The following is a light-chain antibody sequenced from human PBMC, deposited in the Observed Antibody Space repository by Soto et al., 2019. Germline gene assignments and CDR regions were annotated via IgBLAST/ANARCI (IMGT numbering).Light chain of an antibody. Sequence: EIVLTQSPGTLSLSPGERATLSCRASQSVSSRYLAWYQQKPGQAPRLLIYGASSRATGIPDRFSGSGSGTEFTLTISRLEREDFAVYYCQHYGSSCMSTLGQGTKLEIK. J-gene: IGKJ2*01. CDR2: GAS. CDR3: QHYGSSCMST. V-gene: IGKV3-20*01. CDR1: QSVSSRY.